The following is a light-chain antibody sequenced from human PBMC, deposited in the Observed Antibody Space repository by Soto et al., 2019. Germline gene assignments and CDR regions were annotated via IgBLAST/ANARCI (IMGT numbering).Light chain of an antibody. CDR1: QSVSSW. V-gene: IGKV1-12*01. J-gene: IGKJ4*01. Sequence: DIQMTQSPSFVSASVGDRVTITCRASQSVSSWLAWYQQKPGKAPNLLIYAASNVQVGVPSRFSGSGSETDFTLTINSLQPEDFATYYCQQGYSLPLTFGGGTKVELK. CDR2: AAS. CDR3: QQGYSLPLT.